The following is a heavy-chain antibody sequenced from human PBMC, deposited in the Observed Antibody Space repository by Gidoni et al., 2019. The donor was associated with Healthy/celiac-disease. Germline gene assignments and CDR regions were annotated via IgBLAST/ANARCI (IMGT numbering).Heavy chain of an antibody. CDR1: GLTFSRDS. CDR3: AREGVVPAAMAFNYYYYGMDV. Sequence: EVQLVESGGGLVKPGGSLRLSWADSGLTFSRDSWNWVGQAPGKGLELVSSISSSSSYIDYADSVKGRFTISRDNAKNSLYLQMNSLRAEDTAVYYCAREGVVPAAMAFNYYYYGMDVWGQGTTVTVSS. CDR2: ISSSSSYI. J-gene: IGHJ6*02. V-gene: IGHV3-21*01. D-gene: IGHD2-2*01.